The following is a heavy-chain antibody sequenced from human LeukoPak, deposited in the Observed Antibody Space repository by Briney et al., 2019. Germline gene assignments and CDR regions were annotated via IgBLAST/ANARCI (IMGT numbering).Heavy chain of an antibody. V-gene: IGHV3-48*03. CDR1: GFTFSSYE. CDR2: ISSSGSTI. D-gene: IGHD3-3*01. Sequence: GGSLRLSCAASGFTFSSYEMNWVRQAPGEGLEWVSYISSSGSTIYYADSVKGRFTISRDNAKNSLYLQMNSLRAEDTAVYYCARGSAITIFGVVTRDAFDICGQGTMVTVSS. CDR3: ARGSAITIFGVVTRDAFDI. J-gene: IGHJ3*02.